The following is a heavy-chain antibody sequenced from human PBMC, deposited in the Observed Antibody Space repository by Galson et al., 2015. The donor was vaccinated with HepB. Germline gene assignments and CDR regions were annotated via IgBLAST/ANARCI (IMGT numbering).Heavy chain of an antibody. V-gene: IGHV3-21*01. D-gene: IGHD2-2*01. J-gene: IGHJ3*02. CDR3: ASDIVVVPAAETNDAFDI. Sequence: SLRLSCAASGFTFSSYSMNWVRQAPGKGLEWVSSISSSSSYIYYADSVKGRFTISRDNAKNSLYLQMNSLRAEDTAVYYCASDIVVVPAAETNDAFDIWGQGTMVTVSP. CDR2: ISSSSSYI. CDR1: GFTFSSYS.